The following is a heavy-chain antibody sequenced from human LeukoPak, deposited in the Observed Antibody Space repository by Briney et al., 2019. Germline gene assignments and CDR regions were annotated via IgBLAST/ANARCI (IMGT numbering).Heavy chain of an antibody. V-gene: IGHV4-30-2*01. CDR3: AVGHYYHSSGYLFDY. CDR1: GGSISSGGYY. CDR2: IYHSGST. Sequence: SETLSLTCTVSGGSISSGGYYWSWIQQPPGKGLEWIGYIYHSGSTYYNPSLKSRVTISVDRSKNQFSLKLSSVPAADTAVYYCAVGHYYHSSGYLFDYWGQGTLVTVSS. J-gene: IGHJ4*02. D-gene: IGHD3-22*01.